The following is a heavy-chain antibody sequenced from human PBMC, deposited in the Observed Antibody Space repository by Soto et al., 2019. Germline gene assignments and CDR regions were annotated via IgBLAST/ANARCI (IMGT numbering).Heavy chain of an antibody. CDR1: GGSISSYY. CDR3: ARLAVVPAVPLWDYYMDV. J-gene: IGHJ6*03. V-gene: IGHV4-59*08. D-gene: IGHD2-2*01. CDR2: IYYSGST. Sequence: QVQLQESGPGLVKPSETLSLTCTVSGGSISSYYWSWIRQPPGKGLEWIGYIYYSGSTNYNPSLKSRVTISVDTSKNQFSLKLSSVTAADTAVYYCARLAVVPAVPLWDYYMDVWGKGTTVTVSS.